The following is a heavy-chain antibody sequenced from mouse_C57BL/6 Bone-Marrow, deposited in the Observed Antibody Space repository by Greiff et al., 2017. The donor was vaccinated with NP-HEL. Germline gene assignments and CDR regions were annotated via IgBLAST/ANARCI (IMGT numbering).Heavy chain of an antibody. V-gene: IGHV5-12*01. Sequence: DVHLVESGGGLVQPGGSLKLSCAASGFTFSDYYMYWVRQTPEKRLEWVAYISNGGGSSYYPDTVKGRFTISRDNAKNTLYLQMSRLKSEDTAMYYCARHDYDGGFAYWGQGTLVTVSA. D-gene: IGHD2-4*01. J-gene: IGHJ3*01. CDR1: GFTFSDYY. CDR3: ARHDYDGGFAY. CDR2: ISNGGGSS.